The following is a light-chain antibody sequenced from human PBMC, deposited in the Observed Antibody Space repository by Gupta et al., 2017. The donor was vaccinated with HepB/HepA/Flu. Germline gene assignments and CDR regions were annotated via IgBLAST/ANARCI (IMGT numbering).Light chain of an antibody. Sequence: QSALTQPASVSGSPGQSITISCTGTSSDVGDYNYVSWYQHNPDNALNLMIYDVSNRSAEVASRFSGSKSGNTASLTISVLQDEDEADYYCTSHTNSNTLAFGGGTKLTVL. CDR3: TSHTNSNTLA. CDR2: DVS. CDR1: SSDVGDYNY. J-gene: IGLJ2*01. V-gene: IGLV2-14*03.